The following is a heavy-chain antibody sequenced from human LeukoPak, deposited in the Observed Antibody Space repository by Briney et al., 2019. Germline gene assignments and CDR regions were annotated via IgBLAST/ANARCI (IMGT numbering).Heavy chain of an antibody. Sequence: SGGSLRLSCAASGFTFSNAWMSWVRQAPGKGLEWVGRIKSKADGGTTDYAAPVKGRFTISRDDSKNTLYLQMNSLKTEDTAVYYCTTESDDSSGYYPYYFDYWGQGTLVTVSS. CDR3: TTESDDSSGYYPYYFDY. CDR1: GFTFSNAW. V-gene: IGHV3-15*01. J-gene: IGHJ4*02. CDR2: IKSKADGGTT. D-gene: IGHD3-22*01.